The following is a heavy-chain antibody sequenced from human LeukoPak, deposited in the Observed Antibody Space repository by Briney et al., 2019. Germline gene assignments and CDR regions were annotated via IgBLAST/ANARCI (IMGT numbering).Heavy chain of an antibody. CDR1: GFSVSNNY. D-gene: IGHD3-22*01. J-gene: IGHJ5*02. CDR2: TFTGGTT. V-gene: IGHV3-53*01. Sequence: GGSLRLSCAVSGFSVSNNYMNWVRQAPGKGLEWVSATFTGGTTHYADSVKGRFTISRDTSKNTLHLQMNSLRPEDAAVYYCAREGYHNSGGSQSGYTAAWGQGTLVIVSS. CDR3: AREGYHNSGGSQSGYTAA.